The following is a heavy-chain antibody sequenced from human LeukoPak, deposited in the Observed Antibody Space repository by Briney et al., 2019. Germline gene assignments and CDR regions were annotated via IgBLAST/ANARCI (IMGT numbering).Heavy chain of an antibody. CDR2: ISWNSGSI. V-gene: IGHV3-9*01. J-gene: IGHJ3*02. CDR1: GFAFSNFW. CDR3: AKDLWRSWERDAFDI. Sequence: GGSLRLSCTASGFAFSNFWMSWVRQAPGKGLEWVSGISWNSGSIGYADSVKGRFTISRDNAKNSLYLQMNSLRAEDTALYYCAKDLWRSWERDAFDIWGQGTMVTVSS. D-gene: IGHD6-13*01.